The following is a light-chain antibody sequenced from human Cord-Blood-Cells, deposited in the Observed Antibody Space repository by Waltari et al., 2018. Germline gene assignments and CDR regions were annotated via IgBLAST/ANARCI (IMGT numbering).Light chain of an antibody. CDR1: QCISIW. V-gene: IGKV1-5*03. Sequence: DIQMTQSPSTLSASVGDIVTITCRASQCISIWLAWYQQKPGKAPKLLIYKASSLESGVPSRFSGSGSGTEFTLTISSLQPDDFATYYCQQYNSYSMYTFGQGTKLEIK. J-gene: IGKJ2*01. CDR2: KAS. CDR3: QQYNSYSMYT.